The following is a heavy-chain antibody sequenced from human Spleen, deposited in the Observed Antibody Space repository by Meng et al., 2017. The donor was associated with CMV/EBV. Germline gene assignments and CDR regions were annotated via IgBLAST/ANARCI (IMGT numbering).Heavy chain of an antibody. V-gene: IGHV1-2*02. CDR2: INPNNGGT. D-gene: IGHD3-22*01. Sequence: ASVKVSCKASGYMSSASYLHWVRQAPGQGLEWMGRINPNNGGTNSAQKFQDRLTMTTDTSTSTAYMELRSLKSDDTAVYYCARALQYYFDSSGYHLAVWGQGTTVTVSS. J-gene: IGHJ6*02. CDR3: ARALQYYFDSSGYHLAV. CDR1: GYMSSASY.